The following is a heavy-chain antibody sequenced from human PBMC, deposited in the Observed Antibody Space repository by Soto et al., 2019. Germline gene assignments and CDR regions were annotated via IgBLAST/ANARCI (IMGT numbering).Heavy chain of an antibody. CDR1: GGSISSYN. J-gene: IGHJ6*03. CDR2: IYYSGST. D-gene: IGHD5-12*01. CDR3: ARDVRVRGHDYMDV. Sequence: SETLSLTCTVSGGSISSYNWSWIRQPPGKGLEWIGYIYYSGSTNYNPSLKSRVTISVDTSKNQFSLKLSSVTAADTAVYYCARDVRVRGHDYMDVWGKGTTVTVSS. V-gene: IGHV4-59*01.